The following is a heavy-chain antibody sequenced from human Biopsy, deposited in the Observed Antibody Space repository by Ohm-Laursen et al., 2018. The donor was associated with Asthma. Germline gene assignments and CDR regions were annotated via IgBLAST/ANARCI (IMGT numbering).Heavy chain of an antibody. Sequence: SETLSLTCTVYGGYLTGHYWNWIRQRPGKGLEWIGEIDQSGYTNYNPSLKSRVNISADTSKNQFHLNLSSVTAADTAVYFCARAAITGIRGWFDPWGQGTQVTVSS. J-gene: IGHJ5*02. CDR1: GGYLTGHY. D-gene: IGHD1-20*01. CDR2: IDQSGYT. V-gene: IGHV4-34*01. CDR3: ARAAITGIRGWFDP.